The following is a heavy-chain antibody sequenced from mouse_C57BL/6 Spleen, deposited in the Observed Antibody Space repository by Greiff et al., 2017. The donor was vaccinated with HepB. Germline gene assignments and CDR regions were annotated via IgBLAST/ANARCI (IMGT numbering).Heavy chain of an antibody. CDR1: GYTFTDYY. CDR3: AGYDYDVDFDY. D-gene: IGHD2-4*01. CDR2: INPNNGGT. J-gene: IGHJ2*01. V-gene: IGHV1-26*01. Sequence: VQLQQSGPELVKPGASVKISCKASGYTFTDYYMNWVKQSHGKSLEWIGDINPNNGGTSYNQKFKGKATLTVDKSSSTAYMELRSLTSEDSAVYYCAGYDYDVDFDYWGQGTTLTVSS.